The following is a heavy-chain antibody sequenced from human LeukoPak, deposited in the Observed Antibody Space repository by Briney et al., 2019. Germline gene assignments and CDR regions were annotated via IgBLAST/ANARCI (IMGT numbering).Heavy chain of an antibody. CDR1: GFTFSSYA. J-gene: IGHJ6*04. Sequence: GGSLRLSCAASGFTFSSYAMSWVRQAPGKGLEWVSAISGGGGSTYYADSVKGRFTISRDNSKNTLYLQMNSLRAEDTAVYYCAKAGYCSSTSCPPGDYYYYYGMDVWGKGTTVTVSS. CDR3: AKAGYCSSTSCPPGDYYYYYGMDV. CDR2: ISGGGGST. D-gene: IGHD2-2*01. V-gene: IGHV3-23*01.